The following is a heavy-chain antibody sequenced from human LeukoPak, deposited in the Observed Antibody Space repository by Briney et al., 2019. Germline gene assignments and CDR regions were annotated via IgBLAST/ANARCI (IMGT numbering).Heavy chain of an antibody. CDR1: GGSISSRHYY. CDR3: ARRYFDWLSSNWFDP. D-gene: IGHD3-9*01. J-gene: IGHJ5*02. V-gene: IGHV4-39*07. CDR2: INHSGST. Sequence: SETLSLTCTVSGGSISSRHYYWGWIRQPPGKGLEWIGEINHSGSTNYNPSLKGRVTISVDTSKNQFSLKLSSVTAADTAVYYCARRYFDWLSSNWFDPWGQGTLVTVSS.